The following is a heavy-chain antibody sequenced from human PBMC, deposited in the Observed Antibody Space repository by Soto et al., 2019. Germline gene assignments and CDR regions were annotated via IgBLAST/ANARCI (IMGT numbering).Heavy chain of an antibody. Sequence: SETLSLTCTVSGGSISSSSYYWGWIRQPPGKGLEWIGSIYYSGSTYYNPSLKSRVTISVDTSKNQFSLKLSSVTAADTAVYYCARQGSSCSGGSCYSDYFDYWGQGTLVTSPQ. J-gene: IGHJ4*02. V-gene: IGHV4-39*01. CDR3: ARQGSSCSGGSCYSDYFDY. CDR1: GGSISSSSYY. CDR2: IYYSGST. D-gene: IGHD2-15*01.